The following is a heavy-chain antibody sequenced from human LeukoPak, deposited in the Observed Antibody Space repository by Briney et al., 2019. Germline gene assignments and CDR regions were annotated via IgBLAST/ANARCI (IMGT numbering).Heavy chain of an antibody. CDR2: IYYSGSI. D-gene: IGHD3-16*01. CDR1: GASISSYY. V-gene: IGHV4-59*12. J-gene: IGHJ6*02. Sequence: PSETLSLTCTVSGASISSYYWSWIRQPPGKGLEWIGDIYYSGSIKYNPSLKSRVTISVDRSKNQFSLKLSSVTAADTAVYYCARGFHVSYGMDVWGQGTTVTVSS. CDR3: ARGFHVSYGMDV.